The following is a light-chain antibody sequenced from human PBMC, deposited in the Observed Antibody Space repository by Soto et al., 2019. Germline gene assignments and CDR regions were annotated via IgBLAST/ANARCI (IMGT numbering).Light chain of an antibody. V-gene: IGKV2-28*01. CDR3: MQALQTPQYT. CDR2: LGS. J-gene: IGKJ2*01. Sequence: DLVMTQSPLSLPVTPGEPASISCRSSQSLLHSNGYNYLDWYLQKPGQSPQLLIYLGSNRASGVHDRVSGSGSGTDFTLKISRVEAEDVGVYYCMQALQTPQYTFGQGTKLEIK. CDR1: QSLLHSNGYNY.